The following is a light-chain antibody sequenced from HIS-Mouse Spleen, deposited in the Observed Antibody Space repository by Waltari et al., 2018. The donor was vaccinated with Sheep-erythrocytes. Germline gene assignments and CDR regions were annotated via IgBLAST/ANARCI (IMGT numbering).Light chain of an antibody. Sequence: QSVLTQPPSASGTPGQRVTISCSGSSSNIGSNYVYWYQQLPVTAPKLLIYRNNQGPSGVPARFSGSKSGTSASLAISGLRSEDEADYYCAAWDDSLSGPVFGGGTKLTVL. V-gene: IGLV1-47*01. J-gene: IGLJ3*02. CDR1: SSNIGSNY. CDR3: AAWDDSLSGPV. CDR2: RNN.